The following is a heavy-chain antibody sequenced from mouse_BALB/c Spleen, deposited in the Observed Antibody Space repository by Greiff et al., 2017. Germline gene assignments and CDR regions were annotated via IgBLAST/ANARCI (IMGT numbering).Heavy chain of an antibody. CDR1: GFTFSSFG. J-gene: IGHJ3*01. D-gene: IGHD2-1*01. Sequence: EVKLVESGGGLVQPGGSRKLSCAASGFTFSSFGMHWVRQAPEKGLEWVAYISSGSSTIYYADTVKGRFTISRDNPKNTLFLQMTSLRSEDTAMYYCARGNYPAWFAYWGQGTLVTVSA. V-gene: IGHV5-17*02. CDR3: ARGNYPAWFAY. CDR2: ISSGSSTI.